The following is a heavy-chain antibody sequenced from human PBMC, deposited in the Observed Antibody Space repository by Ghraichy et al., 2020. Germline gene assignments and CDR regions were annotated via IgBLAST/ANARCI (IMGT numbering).Heavy chain of an antibody. CDR3: ARTKGQWLANAFDV. Sequence: SETLSLTCTVSGGSISSYYWGWIRQPPGKGLEWIGYIYYSGSTYYNPSLQSRVTISVDTSKNQFSLKVTSVTAADTALYYCARTKGQWLANAFDVWGQGTMVTVSS. CDR1: GGSISSYY. D-gene: IGHD6-19*01. CDR2: IYYSGST. V-gene: IGHV4-59*01. J-gene: IGHJ3*01.